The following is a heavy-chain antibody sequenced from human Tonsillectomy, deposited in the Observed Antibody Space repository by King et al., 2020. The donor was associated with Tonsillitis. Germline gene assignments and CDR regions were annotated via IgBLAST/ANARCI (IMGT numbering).Heavy chain of an antibody. Sequence: VQLVESGGGLVQPGGSLRLSCAASGFTFSSYSMNWVRQAPGKGLEWVSYISSSSSTIYYADSVKGRFTISRDNAKNSLYQQMNSLRAEDTAVYYCARFGELEDYYYYGMDVWGQGTTVTVSS. J-gene: IGHJ6*02. CDR1: GFTFSSYS. CDR3: ARFGELEDYYYYGMDV. CDR2: ISSSSSTI. D-gene: IGHD3-3*01. V-gene: IGHV3-48*01.